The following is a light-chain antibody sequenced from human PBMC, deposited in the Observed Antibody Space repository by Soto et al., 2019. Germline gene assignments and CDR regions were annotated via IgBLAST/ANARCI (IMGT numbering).Light chain of an antibody. CDR3: QQLNSYPLT. V-gene: IGKV1-9*01. CDR1: QGISSY. Sequence: IQLTQSPSSLSASVGDRVTITCRASQGISSYLAWYQQKPGKAPKLLIYAASTLQSGVPSRFSGSGSGTDFTLTISSLQPEDCATYYCQQLNSYPLTFGGGTKVDIK. CDR2: AAS. J-gene: IGKJ4*01.